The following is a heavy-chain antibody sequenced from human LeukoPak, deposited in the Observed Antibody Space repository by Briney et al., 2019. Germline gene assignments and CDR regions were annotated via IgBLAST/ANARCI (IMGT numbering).Heavy chain of an antibody. CDR1: GFTFSSYG. V-gene: IGHV3-33*01. CDR2: IWYDGSNK. J-gene: IGHJ4*02. CDR3: ARAREYYYDSSGFGY. Sequence: PGGSLRLSCAASGFTFSSYGMHWVRQAPGKGLEWVAVIWYDGSNKYYADSVKGRFTISRDNSKNTLYLQMNSLRAEDTAVYHCARAREYYYDSSGFGYWGQGTLVTVSS. D-gene: IGHD3-22*01.